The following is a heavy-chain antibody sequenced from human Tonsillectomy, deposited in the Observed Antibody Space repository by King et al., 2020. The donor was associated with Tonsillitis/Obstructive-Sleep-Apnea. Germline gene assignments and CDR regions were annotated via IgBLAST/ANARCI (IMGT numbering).Heavy chain of an antibody. Sequence: VQLVQSGGGVVQPGRSLRLSCAASGFTFSNYAIHWVRQAPGKGLEWVAVISYDGSNKYYADSVKGRFTISRDNSKNTLYLQMNSLRAEDTAVYYCARGDGIVVVIASSFDSWGQGTLVTVSS. CDR2: ISYDGSNK. J-gene: IGHJ4*02. CDR1: GFTFSNYA. V-gene: IGHV3-30*04. D-gene: IGHD2-21*01. CDR3: ARGDGIVVVIASSFDS.